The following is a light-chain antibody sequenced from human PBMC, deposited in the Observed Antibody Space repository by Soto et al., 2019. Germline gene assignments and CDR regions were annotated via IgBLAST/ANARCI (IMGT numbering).Light chain of an antibody. CDR3: SSYEGSNSLL. V-gene: IGLV2-8*01. CDR1: SSDIGRYFH. Sequence: QSALTQPPSASGSPGQSVTISCTGTSSDIGRYFHVSWYQQYPGKAPKLIIFEVYKRPSGVPDRFSGSRSGNTASLTVSGLQAEDEADYYCSSYEGSNSLLFGGGTKLTDL. J-gene: IGLJ2*01. CDR2: EVY.